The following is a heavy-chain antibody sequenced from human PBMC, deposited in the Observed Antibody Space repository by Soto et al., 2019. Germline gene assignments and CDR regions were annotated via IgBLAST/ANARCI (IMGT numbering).Heavy chain of an antibody. Sequence: QLQLQESGPGLVKPSETLSLTCTVSGGSISSSSYYWGWIRQPPGKGLECIGSIYYSGSTYHNPSLKCRFTISVDTSKNQFSLKLSSVAVSDTAVYYCASLAEWLGYFDYWGQGALLTVSS. V-gene: IGHV4-39*01. J-gene: IGHJ4*02. CDR2: IYYSGST. D-gene: IGHD3-3*01. CDR1: GGSISSSSYY. CDR3: ASLAEWLGYFDY.